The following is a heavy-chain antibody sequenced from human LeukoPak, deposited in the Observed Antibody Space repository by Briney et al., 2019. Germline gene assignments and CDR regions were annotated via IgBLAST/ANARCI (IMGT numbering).Heavy chain of an antibody. CDR1: GYTFTSYG. CDR3: ARGLYPGGLTVGY. D-gene: IGHD3-3*01. J-gene: IGHJ4*02. Sequence: ASVKVSCKASGYTFTSYGISWVRQAPGQGLEWMGWINPNSGGTNYAQKFQGRVTMTRDTSISTAYMELSRLRSDDTAVYYCARGLYPGGLTVGYWGQGTLVTVSS. V-gene: IGHV1-2*02. CDR2: INPNSGGT.